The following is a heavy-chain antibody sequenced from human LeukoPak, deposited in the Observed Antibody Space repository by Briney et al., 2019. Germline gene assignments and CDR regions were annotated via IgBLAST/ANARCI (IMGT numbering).Heavy chain of an antibody. V-gene: IGHV4-59*01. CDR3: ARAPVLYHFDY. D-gene: IGHD2-8*01. CDR2: IQYSGRI. J-gene: IGHJ4*02. CDR1: GGSISSYY. Sequence: SETLSLTCTVSGGSISSYYWSWIRQPPGKGLEWIGCIQYSGRIDYNPSLKSRVTISVDTSKNQFSLKVTSVTAADTAVYYCARAPVLYHFDYWGQGTLVTVSS.